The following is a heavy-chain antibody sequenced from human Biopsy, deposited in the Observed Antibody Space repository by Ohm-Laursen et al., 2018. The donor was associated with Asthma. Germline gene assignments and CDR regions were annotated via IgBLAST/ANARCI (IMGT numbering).Heavy chain of an antibody. V-gene: IGHV1-69*01. D-gene: IGHD5-12*01. Sequence: SSVKVSCKASGDSLGSFINYAISWVRQAPRQGLEWMGGLIPALGTADYAPMFEGRVTITADESTSTAYLELTSLRFEDTAVYYCARGYSGTDRIVYYYSGMEVWGQGTTVTVSS. J-gene: IGHJ6*02. CDR1: GDSLGSFINYA. CDR2: LIPALGTA. CDR3: ARGYSGTDRIVYYYSGMEV.